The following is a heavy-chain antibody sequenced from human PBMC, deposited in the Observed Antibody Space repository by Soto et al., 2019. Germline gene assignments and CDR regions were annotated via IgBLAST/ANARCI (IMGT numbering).Heavy chain of an antibody. CDR1: GYTFTVYY. J-gene: IGHJ4*02. Sequence: QVQLVQSGAEVKQPGASVNVSCKASGYTFTVYYMHWVRQAPGQGLVWMGWINPKSGGTMYPQKFQGRVTMTWDTSISTAYMALTRLRSDDTAVYYCARDLAKGGGSAGFDYWGPGTLVTVSS. CDR2: INPKSGGT. V-gene: IGHV1-2*02. D-gene: IGHD1-26*01. CDR3: ARDLAKGGGSAGFDY.